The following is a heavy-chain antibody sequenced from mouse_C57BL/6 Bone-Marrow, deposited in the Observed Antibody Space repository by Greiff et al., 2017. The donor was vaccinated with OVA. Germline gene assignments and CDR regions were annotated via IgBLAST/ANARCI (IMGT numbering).Heavy chain of an antibody. J-gene: IGHJ4*01. CDR3: ARSIYYYGSSSYYYAMDY. D-gene: IGHD1-1*01. V-gene: IGHV1-52*01. Sequence: QVQLQQPGAELVRPGSSVKLSCKASGYTFTSYWMHWVKQRPIQGLEWIGNIDPSDSETHYNQKFKDKATLTVDKSSSTAYMQLSSLTSEDSAVYYCARSIYYYGSSSYYYAMDYWGQGTSVTVSS. CDR1: GYTFTSYW. CDR2: IDPSDSET.